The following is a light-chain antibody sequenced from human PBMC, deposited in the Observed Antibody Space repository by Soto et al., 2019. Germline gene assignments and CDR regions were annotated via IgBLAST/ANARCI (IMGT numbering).Light chain of an antibody. V-gene: IGKV3D-15*01. Sequence: EIVMTQSPATLSVSPGERATLSCRASQSVNIYLAWYQQKPGQAPRLLIFGASSRATGIPARFSGSGSGTEFNLTISSLQSEDFAIYYCQHYVTWPLTFGGGTRVENK. CDR3: QHYVTWPLT. J-gene: IGKJ4*01. CDR1: QSVNIY. CDR2: GAS.